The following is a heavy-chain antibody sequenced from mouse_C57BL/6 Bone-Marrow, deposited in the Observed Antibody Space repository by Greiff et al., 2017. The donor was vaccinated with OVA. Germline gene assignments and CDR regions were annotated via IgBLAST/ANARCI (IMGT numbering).Heavy chain of an antibody. CDR3: ARRRGFAY. CDR1: GYAFSSSW. V-gene: IGHV1-82*01. CDR2: IYPGDGDT. J-gene: IGHJ3*01. Sequence: VQLQQSGPELVKPGASVKISCKASGYAFSSSWMNWVKQRPGKGLEWIGRIYPGDGDTNYNGKFKGKATLTADKSSSTAYMQLSRLTSEDSAVYFCARRRGFAYWGQGTLVTVSA.